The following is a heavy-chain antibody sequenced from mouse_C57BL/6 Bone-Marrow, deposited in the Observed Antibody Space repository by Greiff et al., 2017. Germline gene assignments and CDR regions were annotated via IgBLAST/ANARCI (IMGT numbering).Heavy chain of an antibody. CDR1: GYTFTSYG. J-gene: IGHJ1*03. V-gene: IGHV1-81*01. CDR2: IYPRSGNT. Sequence: QVQLQQSGAELARPGASVKLSCKASGYTFTSYGISWVKQRPGQGLEWIGEIYPRSGNTYYNEKFKGKATQTADKSSSTAYMELRSLTSEDSAVYFCARADYDGTFDVWGTGKAVTVSA. D-gene: IGHD1-1*01. CDR3: ARADYDGTFDV.